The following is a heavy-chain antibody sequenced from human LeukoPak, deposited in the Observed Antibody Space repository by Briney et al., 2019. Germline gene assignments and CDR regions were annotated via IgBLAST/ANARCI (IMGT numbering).Heavy chain of an antibody. CDR2: IWYDGTNK. V-gene: IGHV3-33*01. D-gene: IGHD4-23*01. CDR3: ARVSESGNSDY. Sequence: GRSLRLSCAASRFSFTSYGMHWVRQAPGKGLEWVAVIWYDGTNKCYADSVKGRFTISRDTSNNMLYLQMNSLRAEDTAVYYCARVSESGNSDYWGQGTLVTVSS. CDR1: RFSFTSYG. J-gene: IGHJ4*02.